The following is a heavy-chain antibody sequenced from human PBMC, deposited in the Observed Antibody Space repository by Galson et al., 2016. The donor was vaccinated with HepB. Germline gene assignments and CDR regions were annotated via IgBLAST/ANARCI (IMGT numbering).Heavy chain of an antibody. CDR2: TYYRSKWYS. CDR3: ARGAAAQHPFDY. Sequence: CAISGDSVSSNSAAWSWIRQSPSRGLEWLGRTYYRSKWYSDYAVSVKSRITISPDTSKNQFSLQLNSVTPEDMAIYYCARGAAAQHPFDYWGQGTLVTVAS. D-gene: IGHD6-13*01. CDR1: GDSVSSNSAA. J-gene: IGHJ4*02. V-gene: IGHV6-1*01.